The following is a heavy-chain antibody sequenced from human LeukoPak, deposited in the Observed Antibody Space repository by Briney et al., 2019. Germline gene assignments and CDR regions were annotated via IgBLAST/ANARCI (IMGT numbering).Heavy chain of an antibody. J-gene: IGHJ3*02. CDR2: ISSSGTYV. CDR3: ARASSKQLAGYLPDGFDI. CDR1: GFTFSSYS. Sequence: GSLRLSCAASGFTFSSYSMNWVRQAPGKGLEWVSSISSSGTYVYYADSVKGRFTISRDNAKNSLSLQMNSLRADDAAVYYCARASSKQLAGYLPDGFDIGGQGTMVTVSS. D-gene: IGHD3-9*01. V-gene: IGHV3-21*01.